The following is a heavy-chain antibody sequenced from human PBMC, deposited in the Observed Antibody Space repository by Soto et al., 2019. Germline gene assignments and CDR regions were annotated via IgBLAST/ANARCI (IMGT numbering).Heavy chain of an antibody. Sequence: SETLSLTCTVSGGSISSYYWSWIRQPPGKGLEWIGYIYYSGSTNYNPSLKSRVTISVDTSKNQFSLKLSSVTAADTAVYYCARYDFWSGYLDYWGQGTLVTVSS. CDR1: GGSISSYY. CDR3: ARYDFWSGYLDY. CDR2: IYYSGST. V-gene: IGHV4-59*01. J-gene: IGHJ4*02. D-gene: IGHD3-3*01.